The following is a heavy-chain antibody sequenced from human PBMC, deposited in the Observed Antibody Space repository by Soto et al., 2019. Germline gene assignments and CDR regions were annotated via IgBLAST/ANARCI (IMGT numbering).Heavy chain of an antibody. D-gene: IGHD5-18*01. CDR1: GGTFSSYA. Sequence: QVQLVQSGAEVKKPGSSVKVSCKASGGTFSSYAISWVRQAPGQGLQWMGGIIPIFGTANYAQKFQGRVTSTGDESTSTAYMKLSSLRSEDTDVYYCARDGYRYGSIDYGMDVWGQGTTVTVSS. CDR3: ARDGYRYGSIDYGMDV. J-gene: IGHJ6*02. CDR2: IIPIFGTA. V-gene: IGHV1-69*01.